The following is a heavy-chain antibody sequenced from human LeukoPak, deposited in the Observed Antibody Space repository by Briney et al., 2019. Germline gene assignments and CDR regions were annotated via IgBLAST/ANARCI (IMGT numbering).Heavy chain of an antibody. CDR1: GGSISSRSYY. V-gene: IGHV4-39*07. CDR3: ATYYGDLDYFDY. D-gene: IGHD4-17*01. CDR2: IYYSGST. J-gene: IGHJ4*02. Sequence: SETLSLTCTVSGGSISSRSYYWGWIRQPPGKGLEWIGNIYYSGSTYYNPSLKSRVTISVDTSKNQFSLKLSSVTAADTAVYYCATYYGDLDYFDYWGQGTLVTVSS.